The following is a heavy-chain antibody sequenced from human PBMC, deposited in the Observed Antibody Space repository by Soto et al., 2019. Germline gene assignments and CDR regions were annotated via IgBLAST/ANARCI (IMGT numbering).Heavy chain of an antibody. CDR1: GYTFSSYA. D-gene: IGHD7-27*01. Sequence: GASVKVSCKASGYTFSSYAMHWVRQAPGQRLEWMGWINAGYGNTKSSQKFQDRVTISRDTSASKAYMELTSLRSEAKDVYSCARDTGDGTFDFWGQGTLVNVSS. J-gene: IGHJ4*02. CDR3: ARDTGDGTFDF. V-gene: IGHV1-3*01. CDR2: INAGYGNT.